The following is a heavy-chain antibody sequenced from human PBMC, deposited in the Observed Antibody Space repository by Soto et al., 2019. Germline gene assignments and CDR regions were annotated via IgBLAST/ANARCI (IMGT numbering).Heavy chain of an antibody. D-gene: IGHD4-4*01. Sequence: ASVKVSCKASGYTFTSYYMHWVRQAPGQGLEWMGIINPSGGSTSYAQKFQGRVTMTRDASTSTVYMELSSLRSEDTAVYYCAGTTVTENYYYGMDVWGQGTTVTVSS. CDR3: AGTTVTENYYYGMDV. CDR1: GYTFTSYY. V-gene: IGHV1-46*01. CDR2: INPSGGST. J-gene: IGHJ6*02.